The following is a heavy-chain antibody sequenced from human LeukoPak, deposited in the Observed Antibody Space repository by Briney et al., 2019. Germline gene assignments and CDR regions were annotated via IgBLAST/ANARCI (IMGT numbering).Heavy chain of an antibody. CDR3: TSPAHDFDFWSGYYSF. CDR2: IRGKAKNYAT. D-gene: IGHD3-3*01. Sequence: GGSLRLSCAASGFVFSDSAVHWVRQTSGTGLEWIGLIRGKAKNYATAHAASGRGRFSVSRGDSKSTAYLEMNSLKTEDTAVYYCTSPAHDFDFWSGYYSFWGPGTLVTVSS. V-gene: IGHV3-73*01. J-gene: IGHJ4*02. CDR1: GFVFSDSA.